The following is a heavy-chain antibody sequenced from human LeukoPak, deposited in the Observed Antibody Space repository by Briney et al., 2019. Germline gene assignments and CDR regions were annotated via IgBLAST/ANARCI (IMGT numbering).Heavy chain of an antibody. J-gene: IGHJ4*02. CDR3: ARVWGSSGLDY. Sequence: PGRSLRLSCAASGFTFSSYGMHWVRQAPGKGLEWVAVIWYDGSNKYYADSVKGRFTISRDNSKNTLYLQMNSLRAEGTAVYYCARVWGSSGLDYWGQGTLVTVSS. D-gene: IGHD6-19*01. CDR1: GFTFSSYG. CDR2: IWYDGSNK. V-gene: IGHV3-33*01.